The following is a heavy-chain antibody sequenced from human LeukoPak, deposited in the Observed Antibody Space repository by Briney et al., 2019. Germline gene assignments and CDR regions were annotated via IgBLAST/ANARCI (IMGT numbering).Heavy chain of an antibody. CDR1: GFTFSSYA. Sequence: GETLRLSCAASGFTFSSYAMNWVRQAPGKGLVWVSRINSDGTYTNYADSVKGRFTISRDNAKNTLYLQMNSLRAEDTAVYYCTSLPLMIVVAGDAFDIWGQGTMVTVSS. V-gene: IGHV3-74*01. J-gene: IGHJ3*02. CDR3: TSLPLMIVVAGDAFDI. D-gene: IGHD3-22*01. CDR2: INSDGTYT.